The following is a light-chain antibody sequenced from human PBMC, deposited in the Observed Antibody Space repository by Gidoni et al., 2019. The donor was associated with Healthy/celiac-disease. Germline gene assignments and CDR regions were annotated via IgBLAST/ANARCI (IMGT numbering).Light chain of an antibody. CDR1: SSNTVSNT. Sequence: QSVLPQPPSASGTPGQRVTTSCSGRSSNTVSNTVPWYLQLPGTAPKPLIYSNNQRPSGVPDRFSGSKSGTSASLAISGLQSEDEADYYCAAWDDSLNVWVFGGGTKLTVL. CDR3: AAWDDSLNVWV. V-gene: IGLV1-44*01. CDR2: SNN. J-gene: IGLJ3*02.